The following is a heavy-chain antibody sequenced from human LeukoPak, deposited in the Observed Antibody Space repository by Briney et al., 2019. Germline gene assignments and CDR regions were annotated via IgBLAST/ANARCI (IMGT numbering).Heavy chain of an antibody. D-gene: IGHD4-17*01. Sequence: GGSLRLSCAASGFTVSNACMSWVRQAPGKGLEWVGRTKSKTDGGTTDYAAPVKGRFTISRDDSKNTLYLQMNSLKTEDTAVYYCTTDLLSSSVTTLDFDYWGQGTLVTVSS. V-gene: IGHV3-15*01. CDR1: GFTVSNAC. CDR3: TTDLLSSSVTTLDFDY. J-gene: IGHJ4*02. CDR2: TKSKTDGGTT.